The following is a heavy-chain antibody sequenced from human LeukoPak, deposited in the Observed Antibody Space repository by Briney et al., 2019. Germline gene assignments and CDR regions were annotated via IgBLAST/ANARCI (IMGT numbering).Heavy chain of an antibody. CDR3: ARHGGRDYELVDP. Sequence: GESLKISCKGSGYSFTSYWIGWVRQMPGKGLEWMGIIYPGDSDTRYSPSFQGQVTISADKSISTAYLQWSSLKASDPAMNYCARHGGRDYELVDPWGQGTRVSVSS. CDR2: IYPGDSDT. CDR1: GYSFTSYW. D-gene: IGHD4-17*01. V-gene: IGHV5-51*01. J-gene: IGHJ5*02.